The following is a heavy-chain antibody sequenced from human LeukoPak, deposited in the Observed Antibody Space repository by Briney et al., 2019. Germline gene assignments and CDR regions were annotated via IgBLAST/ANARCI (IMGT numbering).Heavy chain of an antibody. V-gene: IGHV1-69*13. CDR3: ARRPSGYDGYYYYGMDV. CDR1: GYTFTSYG. D-gene: IGHD5-12*01. J-gene: IGHJ6*02. CDR2: IIPIFGTA. Sequence: SVKVSCKASGYTFTSYGISWVRQAPGQGLEWMGGIIPIFGTANYAQKFQGRVTISADESTSTAYMELSSLRSEDTAMYYCARRPSGYDGYYYYGMDVWGQGTTVTVSS.